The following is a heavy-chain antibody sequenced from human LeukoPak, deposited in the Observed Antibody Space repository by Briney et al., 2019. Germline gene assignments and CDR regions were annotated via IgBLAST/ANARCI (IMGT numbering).Heavy chain of an antibody. CDR2: IYPGDSDT. CDR3: AAQYYDILTGYFWGAFDI. J-gene: IGHJ3*02. Sequence: GESLKISCKGSGYSFTSYWIGWVRQMPGKGLEWMGIIYPGDSDTRYSPSFQGQVTISADKSISTAYLRWSSLKASDTAMYYCAAQYYDILTGYFWGAFDIWGQGTMVTVSS. CDR1: GYSFTSYW. D-gene: IGHD3-9*01. V-gene: IGHV5-51*01.